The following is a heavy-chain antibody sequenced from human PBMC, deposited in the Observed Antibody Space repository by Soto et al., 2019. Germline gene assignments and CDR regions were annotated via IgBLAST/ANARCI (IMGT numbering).Heavy chain of an antibody. CDR2: MYKGGRT. D-gene: IGHD2-8*01. J-gene: IGHJ4*02. CDR1: GDSVANYF. CDR3: ARDRGYCTNGVCNIFDC. V-gene: IGHV4-59*02. Sequence: SETLSLTCTISGDSVANYFWSWMRQPPGKGLEWISHMYKGGRTNYCPALKSRVTMSLDSSKDQFSLNLSSVAAADTAVYFCARDRGYCTNGVCNIFDCWGQGVLVTVSS.